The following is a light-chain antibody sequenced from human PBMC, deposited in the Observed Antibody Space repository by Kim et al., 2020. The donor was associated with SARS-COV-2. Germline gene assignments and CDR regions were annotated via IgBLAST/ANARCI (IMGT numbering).Light chain of an antibody. CDR1: SSDVGGFNY. V-gene: IGLV2-14*03. J-gene: IGLJ1*01. CDR3: SSYTTSSTYV. Sequence: QSALTQPASVSGSPGQSITISCTGTSSDVGGFNYVSWYQQHPDKAPQLIIYDVTNRPSGVSNRFSGSKSGNTSSLTISGLQADDEANYYCSSYTTSSTYVFGTGSKVTVL. CDR2: DVT.